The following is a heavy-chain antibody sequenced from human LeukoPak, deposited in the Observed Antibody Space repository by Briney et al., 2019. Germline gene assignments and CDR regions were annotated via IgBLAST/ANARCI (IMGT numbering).Heavy chain of an antibody. V-gene: IGHV4-59*01. Sequence: SETLSLTCTVSGGSISSYYWSWIRQPPGKGLEWIGYIYYSGNTYYNPSLKSRVTISVDTSKNQFSLNLSSVTAADMAVYYCARDPGVVDHNWFDPWGQGTLVTVSS. D-gene: IGHD2-2*01. CDR2: IYYSGNT. J-gene: IGHJ5*02. CDR3: ARDPGVVDHNWFDP. CDR1: GGSISSYY.